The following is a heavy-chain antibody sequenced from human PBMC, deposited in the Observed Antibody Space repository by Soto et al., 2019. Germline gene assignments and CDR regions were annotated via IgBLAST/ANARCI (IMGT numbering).Heavy chain of an antibody. CDR3: AKEVGTMVRGVIIPYFDY. CDR2: ISGSGGST. Sequence: PGGSLRLSCAASGFTFSSYAMSWVRQAPGKGLEWVSAISGSGGSTYYADSVKGRFTISRDNSKNTLYLQMNSLRAEDTAIYYCAKEVGTMVRGVIIPYFDYWGQGTLVTVS. D-gene: IGHD3-10*01. CDR1: GFTFSSYA. J-gene: IGHJ4*02. V-gene: IGHV3-23*01.